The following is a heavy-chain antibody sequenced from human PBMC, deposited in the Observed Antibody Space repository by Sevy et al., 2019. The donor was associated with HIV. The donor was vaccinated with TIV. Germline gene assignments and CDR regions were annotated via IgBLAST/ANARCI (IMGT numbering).Heavy chain of an antibody. CDR2: ISSNGDNA. Sequence: GGALRLSCAASGFAFRTYAFHWVRQAPGRGLEWVCLISSNGDNAFYANSVRGRFTISRDNSMNTLYLELNNLTPDDTAVYYCARGPEWELTSFLSHWGQGTLVTVSS. V-gene: IGHV3-30-3*01. CDR3: ARGPEWELTSFLSH. CDR1: GFAFRTYA. J-gene: IGHJ4*02. D-gene: IGHD3-9*01.